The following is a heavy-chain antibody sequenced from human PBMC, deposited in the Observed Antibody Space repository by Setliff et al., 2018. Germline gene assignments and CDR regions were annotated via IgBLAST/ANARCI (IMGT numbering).Heavy chain of an antibody. CDR2: IKSKTDGGTT. Sequence: GGSLRLSCTASGFTFGDYAMSWVRQAPGKGLEWVGRIKSKTDGGTTDYAALVKDRFTISRDDSKNTLYLQMNSLKTEDTAVYYCTRASSIAVAGSSIWGQGTLVTVSS. CDR1: GFTFGDYA. V-gene: IGHV3-15*01. J-gene: IGHJ4*02. D-gene: IGHD6-19*01. CDR3: TRASSIAVAGSSI.